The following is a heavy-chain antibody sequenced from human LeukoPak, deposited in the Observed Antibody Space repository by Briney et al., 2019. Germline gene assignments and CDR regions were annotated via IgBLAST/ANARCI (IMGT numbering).Heavy chain of an antibody. CDR2: IKQDGSEK. V-gene: IGHV3-7*01. Sequence: GGSLRLSCAASGFSFTTYWMSWVRQARGQGLEWVANIKQDGSEKYYVDSVKGRFTISRDNAKNSLYLQMNSLRVEDTAVYYCARRCSSRWFDPWGQGTLVTVTS. D-gene: IGHD6-13*01. CDR3: ARRCSSRWFDP. J-gene: IGHJ5*02. CDR1: GFSFTTYW.